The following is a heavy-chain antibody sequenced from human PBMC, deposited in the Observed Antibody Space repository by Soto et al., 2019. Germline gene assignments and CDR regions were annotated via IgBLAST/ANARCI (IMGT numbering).Heavy chain of an antibody. V-gene: IGHV3-23*01. CDR3: AKDSSPSDDFWSGYPGGAFDI. J-gene: IGHJ3*02. CDR2: ISGSGGST. CDR1: GFTFSSYA. D-gene: IGHD3-3*01. Sequence: PGGSLRLSCAASGFTFSSYAMSWVRQAPGKGLEWVSAISGSGGSTYYADSVKGRFTISRDNSKNTLYLQMNSLRAEDTAVYYCAKDSSPSDDFWSGYPGGAFDIWGQGTMVTVSS.